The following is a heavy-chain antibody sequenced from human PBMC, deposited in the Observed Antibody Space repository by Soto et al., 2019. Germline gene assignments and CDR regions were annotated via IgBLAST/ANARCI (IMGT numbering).Heavy chain of an antibody. D-gene: IGHD6-13*01. J-gene: IGHJ5*02. V-gene: IGHV4-31*03. CDR2: IYYSGST. Sequence: QVQLQESGPGLVKPSQTLSLTCTVSGGSISSGGYYWSWIRQHPGKGLEWIGYIYYSGSTYYNPSLKSRVTISVDTSKNQFSLKLSSVTAADTAVYYCARVDFRGAADVLGNNWFDPWGQGTLVTVSS. CDR3: ARVDFRGAADVLGNNWFDP. CDR1: GGSISSGGYY.